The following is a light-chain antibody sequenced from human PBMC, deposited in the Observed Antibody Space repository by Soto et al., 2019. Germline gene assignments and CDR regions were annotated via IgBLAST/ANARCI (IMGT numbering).Light chain of an antibody. V-gene: IGKV3-20*01. CDR2: GAS. J-gene: IGKJ1*01. Sequence: ESVLTQSPGTLSLSPAEKATLSCRASQSVSSSYLAWYQQKPGQAPRLLIYGASSRATGIPDRFSGSGSGTDFTLTVSRLEPEDFAVYYCQQFGSSSWTFGQGTKVDIK. CDR3: QQFGSSSWT. CDR1: QSVSSSY.